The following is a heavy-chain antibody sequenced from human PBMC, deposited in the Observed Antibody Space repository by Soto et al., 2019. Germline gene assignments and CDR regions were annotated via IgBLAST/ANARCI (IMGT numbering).Heavy chain of an antibody. CDR3: ARTLARSGYYGSFFYYAMDV. Sequence: SDPTLVNPTQTLTLTCTCSGFSLTTSGMSVSWIRQPPGKALEWLAFIDWDGDKHYTTSLKTRLTLSRDTTKNQVVLTMTNMDPVETATYYCARTLARSGYYGSFFYYAMDVWGQGTPVTV. D-gene: IGHD3-22*01. CDR2: IDWDGDK. CDR1: GFSLTTSGMS. V-gene: IGHV2-70*01. J-gene: IGHJ6*02.